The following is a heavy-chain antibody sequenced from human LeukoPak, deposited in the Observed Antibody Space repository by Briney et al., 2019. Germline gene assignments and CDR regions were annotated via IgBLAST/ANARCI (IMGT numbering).Heavy chain of an antibody. CDR2: IDPFDSNT. CDR3: ARGLYSGYYMSGY. V-gene: IGHV5-10-1*01. Sequence: GESLKISCKGSGYSFSSFWINWVRQMPGRGLEGMGRIDPFDSNTNSSPSFEGHVSVSADKSMSTAYLQWTSLKASDTAIYYCARGLYSGYYMSGYWGQGTRVTVSS. D-gene: IGHD5-12*01. J-gene: IGHJ4*02. CDR1: GYSFSSFW.